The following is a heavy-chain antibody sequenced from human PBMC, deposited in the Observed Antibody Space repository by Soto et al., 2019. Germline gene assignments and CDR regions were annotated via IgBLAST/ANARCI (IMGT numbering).Heavy chain of an antibody. CDR1: GYTFTTYD. Sequence: QVQLVQSGAEVKKPGASVKVSCKASGYTFTTYDISWVRQAPGQGLEWMGRISTYNGNTNYPQSLQGRLTLTTDTSTTTADVERRSLRSDDTAVYYCARDPYHVLMGNAPNLYGMDVWGQGTTVTVSS. D-gene: IGHD2-8*01. V-gene: IGHV1-18*01. J-gene: IGHJ6*02. CDR2: ISTYNGNT. CDR3: ARDPYHVLMGNAPNLYGMDV.